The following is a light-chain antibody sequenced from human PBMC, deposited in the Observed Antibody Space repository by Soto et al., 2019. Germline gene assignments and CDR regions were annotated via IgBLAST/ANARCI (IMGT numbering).Light chain of an antibody. CDR1: QSVSNNY. Sequence: EIVSTQSPGTLSLSPGERATLSCMASQSVSNNYLAWYQQKPGQAPRLLIYGASNRATGIPDRFSGSGSGTDFTLTISRLEPEDFAVYYCQQYGSSGTFGQGTKVDI. CDR2: GAS. V-gene: IGKV3-20*01. CDR3: QQYGSSGT. J-gene: IGKJ1*01.